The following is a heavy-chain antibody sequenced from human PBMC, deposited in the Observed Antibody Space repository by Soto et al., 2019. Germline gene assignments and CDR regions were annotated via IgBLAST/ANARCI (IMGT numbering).Heavy chain of an antibody. CDR1: GGTFSSYA. Sequence: SVKVSCKASGGTFSSYAISWVRQAPGQGLEWMGGIIPIFGTANYAQKFQGRVTITADESTSTAYMELSSLRSEDTAVYYCARDRKRTAWVFDYYYYYGMDVWGQGTTVTVSS. V-gene: IGHV1-69*13. D-gene: IGHD5-18*01. CDR3: ARDRKRTAWVFDYYYYYGMDV. J-gene: IGHJ6*02. CDR2: IIPIFGTA.